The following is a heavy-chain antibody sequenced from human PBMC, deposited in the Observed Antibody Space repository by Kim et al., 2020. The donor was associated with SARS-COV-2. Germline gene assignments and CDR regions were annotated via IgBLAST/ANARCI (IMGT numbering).Heavy chain of an antibody. CDR1: GFTFSSDA. D-gene: IGHD6-19*01. Sequence: GGSLRLSCAASGFTFSSDAMHWVLQAPGKGLEWVAVISDDGSNKYYADSVKVRFTISRDNSKNTLYLQMNSLRDEDTAVYYCARENSGFFAVAGTNYYYGMDVWGQGTTVTVSS. J-gene: IGHJ6*02. V-gene: IGHV3-30*04. CDR3: ARENSGFFAVAGTNYYYGMDV. CDR2: ISDDGSNK.